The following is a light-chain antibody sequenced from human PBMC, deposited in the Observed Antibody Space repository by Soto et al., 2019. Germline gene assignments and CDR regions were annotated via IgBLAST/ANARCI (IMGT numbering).Light chain of an antibody. V-gene: IGLV1-44*01. Sequence: QSVLTQAPSASGTPGQRVTISCSGSSSNIGSNTVNWYQQLPGTAPKLLIYNNAQRHSGVPDRFSGAKSGTSASLAIGGLQSDDEADYYCAVWDDSLNGWVFGGGTKLTVL. CDR2: NNA. CDR3: AVWDDSLNGWV. CDR1: SSNIGSNT. J-gene: IGLJ3*02.